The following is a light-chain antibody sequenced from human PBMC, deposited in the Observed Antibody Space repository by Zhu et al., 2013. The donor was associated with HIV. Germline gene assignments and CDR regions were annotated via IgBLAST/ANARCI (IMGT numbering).Light chain of an antibody. Sequence: EILMTQSPATLSVSPGDTVTLSCRASQSVSNNLAWYHQRPGQSPRLLIYGASRRAANIPTRFTGRGSGTDFSLTITSLQSEDSGIYFCQQYNDWPRAFGQGTKVELK. CDR3: QQYNDWPRA. J-gene: IGKJ1*01. CDR1: QSVSNN. V-gene: IGKV3-15*01. CDR2: GAS.